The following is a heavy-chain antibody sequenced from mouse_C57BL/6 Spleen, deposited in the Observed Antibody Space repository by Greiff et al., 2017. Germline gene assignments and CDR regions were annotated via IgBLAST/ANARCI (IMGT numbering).Heavy chain of an antibody. CDR3: AREGGYDGWYFDV. J-gene: IGHJ1*03. CDR2: IDPSDSET. V-gene: IGHV1-52*01. Sequence: QVQLKQPGAELVRHGSSVKLSCKASGYTFTSYWMHWVKQRPIQGLEWIGNIDPSDSETHYNQKFKDKATLTVDKSSSTAYMQLSSLTSEDSAVYYCAREGGYDGWYFDVWGTGTTVTVSS. D-gene: IGHD2-2*01. CDR1: GYTFTSYW.